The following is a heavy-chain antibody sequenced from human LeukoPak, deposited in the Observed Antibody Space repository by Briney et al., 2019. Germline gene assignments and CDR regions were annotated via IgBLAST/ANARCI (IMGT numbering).Heavy chain of an antibody. CDR2: IRSKAYRGTT. J-gene: IGHJ4*02. Sequence: GGSLRLSCTASGFTFGDFAMTWVRRAPGKGLEWEGLIRSKAYRGTTEYAASVKGRFTISRDDSKNIAYLQMNSLETEDTAVYFCTRSFRNISPYYYFDYWGQGTLVTVSS. V-gene: IGHV3-49*04. CDR1: GFTFGDFA. D-gene: IGHD2/OR15-2a*01. CDR3: TRSFRNISPYYYFDY.